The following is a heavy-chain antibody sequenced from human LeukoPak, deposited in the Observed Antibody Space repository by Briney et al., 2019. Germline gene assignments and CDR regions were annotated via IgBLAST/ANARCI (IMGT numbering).Heavy chain of an antibody. D-gene: IGHD2-2*02. CDR1: VGSINSGNW. CDR2: IYHNGTP. J-gene: IGHJ6*02. V-gene: IGHV4-4*02. Sequence: SETLSLTCAVSVGSINSGNWWSWVRQSPGKGLEWFGEIYHNGTPNYNPSLKSRVTISADTFKNHFSLKMTSVTAADTAVYYCATAPILRGEGGEHYKYGMDVWGQGTTVIVSS. CDR3: ATAPILRGEGGEHYKYGMDV.